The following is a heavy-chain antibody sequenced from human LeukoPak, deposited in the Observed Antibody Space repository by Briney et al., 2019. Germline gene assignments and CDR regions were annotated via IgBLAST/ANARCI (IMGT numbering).Heavy chain of an antibody. V-gene: IGHV4-59*08. CDR1: SGSVSGYY. CDR3: ARHHESCSTTTCSVDFDS. Sequence: PSETLSLTCTVSSGSVSGYYWSWIRQPPGKGLEWLAYVHYRGETNYNPSLKGRLSISADASKNQLSLKVRSVTAADTAVYYCARHHESCSTTTCSVDFDSWGQGTLVTVSS. J-gene: IGHJ4*02. D-gene: IGHD2-2*01. CDR2: VHYRGET.